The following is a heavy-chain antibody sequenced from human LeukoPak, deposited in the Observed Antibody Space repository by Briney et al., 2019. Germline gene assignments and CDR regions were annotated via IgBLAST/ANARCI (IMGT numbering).Heavy chain of an antibody. Sequence: SETLSLTCTVSGGSITTYYWSWIRQPPGKGLGWIGYIYHSGSTNYNPSLKSRVTISVDTSKNQFSLKLTSVTAADTAVYYCARLYTTTFYFDYWGQGTLVTVSS. CDR1: GGSITTYY. J-gene: IGHJ4*02. V-gene: IGHV4-59*01. CDR3: ARLYTTTFYFDY. D-gene: IGHD2-2*02. CDR2: IYHSGST.